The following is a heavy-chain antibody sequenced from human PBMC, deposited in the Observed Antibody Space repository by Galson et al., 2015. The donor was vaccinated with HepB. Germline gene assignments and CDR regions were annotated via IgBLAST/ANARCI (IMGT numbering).Heavy chain of an antibody. Sequence: LRLSCAAAGFTFSTSWMGWVRQAPGKGLEWVANIKQDGSQKYYVDSVRGRFTISRDNAKNSLFLQMDSLRAEDTAVYYCAQTGWDVPGYWGLGTLVTVSS. CDR1: GFTFSTSW. D-gene: IGHD1-14*01. V-gene: IGHV3-7*03. CDR3: AQTGWDVPGY. J-gene: IGHJ4*02. CDR2: IKQDGSQK.